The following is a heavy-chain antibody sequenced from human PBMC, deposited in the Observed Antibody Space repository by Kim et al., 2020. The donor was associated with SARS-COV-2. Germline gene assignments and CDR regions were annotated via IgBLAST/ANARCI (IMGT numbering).Heavy chain of an antibody. CDR1: GGSFSGYY. Sequence: SETLSLTCAVYGGSFSGYYWTWIRQPPRRGLEWIGNVNDGGKANYNPSLRSRNIISVDASKSHFFLQVISVTAADAALYYCSRVAYSQGSRSEFDNWGQGTLVTVSS. CDR2: VNDGGKA. V-gene: IGHV4-34*01. J-gene: IGHJ4*02. CDR3: SRVAYSQGSRSEFDN. D-gene: IGHD2-15*01.